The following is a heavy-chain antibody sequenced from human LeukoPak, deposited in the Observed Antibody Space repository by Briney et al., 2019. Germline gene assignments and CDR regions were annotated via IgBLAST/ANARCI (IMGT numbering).Heavy chain of an antibody. CDR2: IYYSGST. V-gene: IGHV4-39*07. CDR1: GGSISSSSYY. D-gene: IGHD5-18*01. Sequence: PSETLSLTCTVSGGSISSSSYYWGWIRQPPGKGLEWIGSIYYSGSTYYNPSLKSRVTISVDTSKNQFSLKLSSVTAADTAVYYCARVLRGYSYGYYYYYYMDVWGKGTTVTVSS. J-gene: IGHJ6*03. CDR3: ARVLRGYSYGYYYYYYMDV.